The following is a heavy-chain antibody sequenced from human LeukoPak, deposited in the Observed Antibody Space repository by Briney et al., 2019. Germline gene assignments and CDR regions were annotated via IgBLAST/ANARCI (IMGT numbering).Heavy chain of an antibody. Sequence: SETLSLTCIVSGGSIRNYNNYWGWIRQPPGKGLEWIGSVYYTGSTYYNPSLQSRITVSVATSKNQFSLKLSSVTAADTAVYYCARITFVVEGYGMDVWGQGTTVTVSS. D-gene: IGHD2-15*01. CDR2: VYYTGST. J-gene: IGHJ6*02. V-gene: IGHV4-39*01. CDR1: GGSIRNYNNY. CDR3: ARITFVVEGYGMDV.